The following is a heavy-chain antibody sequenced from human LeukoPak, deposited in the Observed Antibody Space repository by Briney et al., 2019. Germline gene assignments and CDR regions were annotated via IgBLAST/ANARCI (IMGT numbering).Heavy chain of an antibody. V-gene: IGHV3-23*01. J-gene: IGHJ4*02. CDR3: AKLREWGLPDLFDY. CDR1: GLTLSDYY. D-gene: IGHD1-26*01. CDR2: MRSSDDGR. Sequence: GGSLRLACAAHGLTLSDYYMGSVRQAPGKGLGWVSAMRSSDDGRYYAASVRGRFTISRDTSRSTLYLQMNSLRAEDTAVYYCAKLREWGLPDLFDYWGQGTLVTVSS.